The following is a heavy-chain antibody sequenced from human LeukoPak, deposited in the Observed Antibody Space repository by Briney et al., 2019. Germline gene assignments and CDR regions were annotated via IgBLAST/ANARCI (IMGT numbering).Heavy chain of an antibody. CDR3: ARLTIGDYGDRESGFDY. CDR2: ILPIVNTA. Sequence: SVKVSCTASGGSFSSYAISWVRQAPGQGLEWMGGILPIVNTADYAQKFQGRVTITADESTSTACMDLSSLRSEDTAVYYCARLTIGDYGDRESGFDYWGQGTLVTVSS. D-gene: IGHD4-17*01. V-gene: IGHV1-69*13. CDR1: GGSFSSYA. J-gene: IGHJ4*02.